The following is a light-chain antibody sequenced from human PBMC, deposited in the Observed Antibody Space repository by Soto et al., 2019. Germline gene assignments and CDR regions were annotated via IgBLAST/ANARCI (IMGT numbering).Light chain of an antibody. CDR2: DAS. J-gene: IGKJ4*01. CDR1: QGIGDT. V-gene: IGKV3-20*01. Sequence: VKRVSPTSRSVSQGKGATLPCRASQGIGDTLAWYQQKPGQAPRLLIYDASSRATGIPDRFSGGGSGTDFTLTISRLEPEDFAVYYCQQFSSYPLTSGGRAKV. CDR3: QQFSSYPLT.